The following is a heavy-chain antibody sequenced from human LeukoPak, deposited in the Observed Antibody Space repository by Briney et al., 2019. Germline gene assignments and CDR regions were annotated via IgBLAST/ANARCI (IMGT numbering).Heavy chain of an antibody. V-gene: IGHV4-61*10. CDR2: IFSSGNN. Sequence: SETLSLTCTVSGGSMSSGTYYWSWIRQPAGKGLEYIGRIFSSGNNNYNPSLKSRVTISVDTSKNQFSLKLSSVTAADTAVYYCARVPYGSSWYGPYYFDYWGQGTLVTVSS. CDR1: GGSMSSGTYY. J-gene: IGHJ4*02. D-gene: IGHD6-13*01. CDR3: ARVPYGSSWYGPYYFDY.